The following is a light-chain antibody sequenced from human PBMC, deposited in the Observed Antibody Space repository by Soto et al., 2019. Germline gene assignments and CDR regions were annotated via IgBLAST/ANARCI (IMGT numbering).Light chain of an antibody. CDR1: QSVSGN. Sequence: EIVMTQSPATLSVSPGERATLSCRASQSVSGNLAWYQQKPGQAPRLLIYGAPTRPTGIPPRFSGSGSGTEFTLTISSLQSGDFAVYYCQQYNNWPPLTFGGGTKVEIK. CDR3: QQYNNWPPLT. V-gene: IGKV3-15*01. CDR2: GAP. J-gene: IGKJ4*01.